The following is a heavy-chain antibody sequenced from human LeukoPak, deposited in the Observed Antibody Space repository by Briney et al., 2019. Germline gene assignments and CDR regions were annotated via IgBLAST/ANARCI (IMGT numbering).Heavy chain of an antibody. CDR2: INRVEGST. J-gene: IGHJ4*02. Sequence: STRPSCPLSRFTFSTIWTRWDRHAPREWLGWVSRINRVEGSTNHADCVKGRFPISRDNAKNTLYLQMYSLRADDTAVYYCARDISVTYVSSGANFDYWGQGTLVTVSS. CDR3: ARDISVTYVSSGANFDY. V-gene: IGHV3-74*01. D-gene: IGHD3-22*01. CDR1: RFTFSTIW.